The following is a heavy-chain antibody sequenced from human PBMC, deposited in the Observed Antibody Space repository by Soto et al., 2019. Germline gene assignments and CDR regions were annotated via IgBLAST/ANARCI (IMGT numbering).Heavy chain of an antibody. Sequence: PGESLKISCKGSGYSFTSYWIGWVRQMPGKGLEWMGIIYPGDSDTRYSPSFQGQVTISADKSISTAYLQWSSLKASDTAMYYCARLQNYDILTGPYYFDYWGQGTLVTVS. CDR3: ARLQNYDILTGPYYFDY. CDR2: IYPGDSDT. D-gene: IGHD3-9*01. V-gene: IGHV5-51*01. CDR1: GYSFTSYW. J-gene: IGHJ4*02.